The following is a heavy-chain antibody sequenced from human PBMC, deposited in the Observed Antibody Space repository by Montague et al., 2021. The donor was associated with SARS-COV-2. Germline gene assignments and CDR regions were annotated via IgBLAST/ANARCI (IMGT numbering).Heavy chain of an antibody. CDR2: TYYRSKWYH. Sequence: CASSGDSVSSNTATWNWIRQSPSGGLEWLGRTYYRSKWYHDYAIXLKSRITINPDTSKNQFPLQLSSVAPEDTAVFYCARTTTRMLYPENAFDIWGQGTMVTVSS. J-gene: IGHJ3*02. D-gene: IGHD2-15*01. CDR3: ARTTTRMLYPENAFDI. CDR1: GDSVSSNTAT. V-gene: IGHV6-1*01.